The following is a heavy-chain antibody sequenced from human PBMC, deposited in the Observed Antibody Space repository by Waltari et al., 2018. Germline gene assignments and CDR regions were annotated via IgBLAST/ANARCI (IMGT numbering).Heavy chain of an antibody. J-gene: IGHJ3*02. Sequence: VQLLQSGAEVKQPGEHLTISCTGSGYSFNSYCTGWLPQMPGKGLEWMGIIYPGDSDTRYSPSFQGQVTISADKSISTAYLQWSSLKASDTAMYYCARPGHGDLDAFDIWGQGTMVTVSS. CDR2: IYPGDSDT. D-gene: IGHD3-10*01. V-gene: IGHV5-51*01. CDR3: ARPGHGDLDAFDI. CDR1: GYSFNSYC.